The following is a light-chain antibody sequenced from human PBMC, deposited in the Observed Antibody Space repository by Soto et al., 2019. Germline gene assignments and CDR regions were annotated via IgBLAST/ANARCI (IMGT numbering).Light chain of an antibody. CDR2: GAS. CDR3: QQFVNSPPRLT. V-gene: IGKV3-20*01. Sequence: EIVLTQSPGTLSLSPGERATLSCRASQSITSSFLALYQHKPGQAPRLLIYGASIRATGIPDRFSGSGSGTDFTLTISRLEPEDFAVYYCQQFVNSPPRLTFGGGARVEIK. J-gene: IGKJ4*01. CDR1: QSITSSF.